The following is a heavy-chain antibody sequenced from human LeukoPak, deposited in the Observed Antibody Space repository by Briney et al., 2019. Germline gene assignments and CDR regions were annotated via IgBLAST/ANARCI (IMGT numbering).Heavy chain of an antibody. Sequence: SETLSLTCTVSGGSISSSSYCWGWIRQPPGKGLEWIGSIYYSGSTYYNPSLKSRVTISVDTSKNQFSLKLSSVTAADTAVYYCATLEDIVATMGYWGQGTLVTVSS. CDR1: GGSISSSSYC. CDR3: ATLEDIVATMGY. D-gene: IGHD5-12*01. CDR2: IYYSGST. J-gene: IGHJ4*02. V-gene: IGHV4-39*01.